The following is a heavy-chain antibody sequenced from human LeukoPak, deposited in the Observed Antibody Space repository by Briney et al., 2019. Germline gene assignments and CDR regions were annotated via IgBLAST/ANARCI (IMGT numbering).Heavy chain of an antibody. CDR1: GYSISSGYY. CDR3: ARGRGFDY. Sequence: KSSETLSLXCAVSGYSISSGYYWGWIRQPPGKGLEWIGSIYHSGSTYYNPSLKSRVTISVDTSKNQFSLKLSSVTAADTAVYYCARGRGFDYWGQGTLVTVSS. CDR2: IYHSGST. J-gene: IGHJ4*02. D-gene: IGHD3-16*01. V-gene: IGHV4-38-2*01.